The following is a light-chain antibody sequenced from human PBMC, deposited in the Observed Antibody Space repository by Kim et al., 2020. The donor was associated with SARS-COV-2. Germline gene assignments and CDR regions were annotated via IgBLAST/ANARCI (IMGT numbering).Light chain of an antibody. CDR2: DNI. J-gene: IGLJ3*02. CDR1: SYNVGRNY. Sequence: GQEVTISLSGHSYNVGRNYVTWYQLVPGTAPKLLIYDNIQRPSGIPDRFSASKSGTSATLAITGLQTGDEADYYCGVWDGSLSAAVFGGGTQLTVL. CDR3: GVWDGSLSAAV. V-gene: IGLV1-51*01.